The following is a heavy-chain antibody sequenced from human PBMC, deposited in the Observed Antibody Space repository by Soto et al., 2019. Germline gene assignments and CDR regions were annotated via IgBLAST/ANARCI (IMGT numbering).Heavy chain of an antibody. V-gene: IGHV4-59*08. D-gene: IGHD2-15*01. CDR2: IYYSGTT. CDR1: GGSISSYY. J-gene: IGHJ6*02. Sequence: QVQLQESGPGLVRPSETLSLICTVSGGSISSYYWSWIRQPPGKGLEWIGYIYYSGTTRYNPSLKSRDTISVDTSKNQFSLKLSSLTAADTAVYHCARHVPYCSDSSHCAYGLDVWGQGTTVTVSS. CDR3: ARHVPYCSDSSHCAYGLDV.